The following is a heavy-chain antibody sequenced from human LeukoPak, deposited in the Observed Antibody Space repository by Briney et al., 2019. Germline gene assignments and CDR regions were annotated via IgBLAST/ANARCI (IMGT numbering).Heavy chain of an antibody. V-gene: IGHV4-39*01. D-gene: IGHD3-16*01. CDR2: IYYSGST. Sequence: PSETLSLTCTVSGGSISSSSYYWGWIRQPPGKGLEWIGSIYYSGSTCYNPSLKSRVTISVDTSKNQFSLKLSSVTAADTAVYYCARRRGPAWGSTYNWFDPWGQGTLVTVSS. CDR3: ARRRGPAWGSTYNWFDP. CDR1: GGSISSSSYY. J-gene: IGHJ5*02.